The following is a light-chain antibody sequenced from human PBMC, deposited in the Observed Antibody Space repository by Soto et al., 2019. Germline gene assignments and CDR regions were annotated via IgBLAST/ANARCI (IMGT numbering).Light chain of an antibody. CDR1: QTISSW. CDR3: QQYTSYPWP. J-gene: IGKJ1*01. V-gene: IGKV1-5*03. Sequence: DIHMTQSPSTLSGCVGDRVTMTCRGSQTISSWLSCYQQNPGKAPKLLIYKASTLESGVPSNFSGSGSGTEFNLSISSLQPEDFATYYCQQYTSYPWPFGQGTKVDI. CDR2: KAS.